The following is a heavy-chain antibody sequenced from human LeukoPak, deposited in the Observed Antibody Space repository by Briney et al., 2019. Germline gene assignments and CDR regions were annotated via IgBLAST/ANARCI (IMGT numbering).Heavy chain of an antibody. CDR2: TYYTSKWNT. J-gene: IGHJ4*02. D-gene: IGHD3-3*01. Sequence: TLPVTCAISGDSVSTSGVAWNWARQSPSRGLEWLGRTYYTSKWNTDYAVSVKSRITINPDTSKNQFSLQLNSVTPEDTAVYYCARDLWKWRFDYWGQGTLDTVSS. V-gene: IGHV6-1*01. CDR1: GDSVSTSGVA. CDR3: ARDLWKWRFDY.